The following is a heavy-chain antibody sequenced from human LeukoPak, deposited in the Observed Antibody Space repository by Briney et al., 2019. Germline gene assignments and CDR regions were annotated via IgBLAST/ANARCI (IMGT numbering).Heavy chain of an antibody. CDR1: GFTFSSYS. Sequence: GGSLRLSCAASGFTFSSYSMNWVRQAPGKGLEWVSSINSDSSIMYYAESVKGRFTISRDNARNSLYLQMNSLRAEDTAVYYCTTDESYSYDLENFDYWGQGTLVTVSS. CDR3: TTDESYSYDLENFDY. J-gene: IGHJ4*02. D-gene: IGHD5-18*01. V-gene: IGHV3-21*03. CDR2: INSDSSIM.